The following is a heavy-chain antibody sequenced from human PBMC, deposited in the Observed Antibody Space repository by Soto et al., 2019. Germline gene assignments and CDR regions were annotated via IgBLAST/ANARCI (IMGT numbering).Heavy chain of an antibody. V-gene: IGHV1-18*01. CDR2: ISAYNGNT. J-gene: IGHJ4*02. D-gene: IGHD1-26*01. CDR1: GYTFTSYA. Sequence: QVQLVQSGAEVKKTGASVKVSCKTSGYTFTSYALTWVRQAPGQGLEWMGWISAYNGNTNYAQKLQGRVTMTTDTSTTTAYMELMSLRSDDTAVYYCARDRGATASRELDYWGQGTLVTVSS. CDR3: ARDRGATASRELDY.